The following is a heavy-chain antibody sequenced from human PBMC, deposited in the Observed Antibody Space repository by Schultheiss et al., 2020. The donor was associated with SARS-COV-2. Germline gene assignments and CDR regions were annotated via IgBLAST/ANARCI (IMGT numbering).Heavy chain of an antibody. CDR2: IYIGGST. V-gene: IGHV3-53*01. CDR3: ARESYGMDV. J-gene: IGHJ6*02. Sequence: GGSLRLSCAASGFTVSSNYMSWVRQAPGKGLEWVSVIYIGGSTYYADSVKGRFTISRDNAKNSLYLQMNSLRAEDTAVYYCARESYGMDVWGQGTTVTVSS. CDR1: GFTVSSNY.